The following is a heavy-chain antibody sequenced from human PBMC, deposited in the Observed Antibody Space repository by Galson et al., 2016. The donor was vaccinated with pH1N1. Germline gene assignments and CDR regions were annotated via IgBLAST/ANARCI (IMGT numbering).Heavy chain of an antibody. CDR3: ARQYDFGDYRGNAFDI. D-gene: IGHD4-17*01. CDR1: GYIFTSQW. V-gene: IGHV5-51*03. CDR2: VNPGGSTI. J-gene: IGHJ3*02. Sequence: QSGAEVKKPGESLKISCKASGYIFTSQWIAWVRQVPGKGLEWVGVVNPGGSTIRYSPSFQGQVTISSDKSISTAYLQWISLRASDTAMYYCARQYDFGDYRGNAFDIWGQETVVIVSS.